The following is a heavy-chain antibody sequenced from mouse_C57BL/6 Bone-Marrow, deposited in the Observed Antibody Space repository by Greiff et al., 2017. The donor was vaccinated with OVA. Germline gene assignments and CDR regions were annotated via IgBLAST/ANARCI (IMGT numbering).Heavy chain of an antibody. Sequence: EVMLVESGGGLVQPGGSLKLSCAASGFTFSDYYMYWVRQTPEKRLEWVAYISNGGGSTYYPDTVKGRFTISRDNAKNTLYLQMSRRKSEDTAMYYCARHYYYGSSPYWYFDVWGTGTTVTVSS. J-gene: IGHJ1*03. CDR2: ISNGGGST. V-gene: IGHV5-12*01. D-gene: IGHD1-1*01. CDR1: GFTFSDYY. CDR3: ARHYYYGSSPYWYFDV.